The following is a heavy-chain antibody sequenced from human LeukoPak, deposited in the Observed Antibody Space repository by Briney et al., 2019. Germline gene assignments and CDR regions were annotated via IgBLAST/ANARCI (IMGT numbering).Heavy chain of an antibody. CDR3: AKAALRYQLLSSLDY. J-gene: IGHJ4*02. Sequence: GGSLRLSCAASGFTVSSNYMSWVRQAPGKGLEWVSVIYSGGSTYYADSVKGRFTISRHNSKNTLYLQMNSLRAEDTAIYYCAKAALRYQLLSSLDYWGQGTLVTVSS. CDR1: GFTVSSNY. D-gene: IGHD2-2*01. V-gene: IGHV3-53*01. CDR2: IYSGGST.